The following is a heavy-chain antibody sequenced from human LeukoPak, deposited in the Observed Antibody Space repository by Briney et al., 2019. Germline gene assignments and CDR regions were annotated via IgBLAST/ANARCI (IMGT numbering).Heavy chain of an antibody. CDR3: ARITSWTPDY. D-gene: IGHD2-2*01. V-gene: IGHV4-39*07. CDR1: GGSMRSDSSF. J-gene: IGHJ4*02. CDR2: INHSGSA. Sequence: SQTLSLTCSVSGGSMRSDSSFWSWIRQPPGKGLEWIGEINHSGSANYNPSLKSRVTISVDTSKNQFSLKLSSVTAADTAVYYCARITSWTPDYWGQGTLVTVSS.